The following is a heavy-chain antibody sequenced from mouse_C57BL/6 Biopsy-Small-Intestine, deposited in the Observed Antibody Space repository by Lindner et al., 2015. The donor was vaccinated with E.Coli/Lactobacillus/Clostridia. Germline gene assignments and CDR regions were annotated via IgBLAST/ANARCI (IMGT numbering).Heavy chain of an antibody. CDR1: GYSFTNYG. J-gene: IGHJ1*01. CDR2: IRTSNGKT. V-gene: IGHV1-81*01. CDR3: AKFYYESSASGAYYYGMDV. D-gene: IGHD1-1*01. Sequence: SVKVSCKAVGYSFTNYGLSWVRQAPGQGLEWMGWIRTSNGKTNYAQMFQGRLTMSADTSTDTAYMELRSLKSDDTAVYYCAKFYYESSASGAYYYGMDVWGQGTTVTVTS.